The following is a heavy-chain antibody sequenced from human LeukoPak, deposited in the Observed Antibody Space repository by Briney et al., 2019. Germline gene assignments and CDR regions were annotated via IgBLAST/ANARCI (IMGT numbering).Heavy chain of an antibody. Sequence: GGSLRLSCAASGFTFSTYSMNWVRRAPGKGLEGVSSISSSRSYIYYADSVKGRLTISRDNAKNSLSLQMNSLRAEDTAVYYCARGVRYCSGGNCYSNTLSYMDVWGKGTTVTVSS. V-gene: IGHV3-21*01. D-gene: IGHD2-15*01. J-gene: IGHJ6*03. CDR1: GFTFSTYS. CDR2: ISSSRSYI. CDR3: ARGVRYCSGGNCYSNTLSYMDV.